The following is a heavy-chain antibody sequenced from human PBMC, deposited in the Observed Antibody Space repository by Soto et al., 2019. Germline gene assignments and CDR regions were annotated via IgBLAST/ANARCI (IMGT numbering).Heavy chain of an antibody. V-gene: IGHV4-34*01. J-gene: IGHJ5*02. D-gene: IGHD2-15*01. CDR1: GGSFSGYY. CDR2: INHSGST. CDR3: ARGGVVVVAATRWFDP. Sequence: QVQLQQWGAGLLKPSETLSLTCAVYGGSFSGYYWSWIRQPPGKGLEWIGEINHSGSTNYNPSLRSRVTISVDTSKNQFSLKLRSVTAADTAVYYWARGGVVVVAATRWFDPWGQGTLVTVSS.